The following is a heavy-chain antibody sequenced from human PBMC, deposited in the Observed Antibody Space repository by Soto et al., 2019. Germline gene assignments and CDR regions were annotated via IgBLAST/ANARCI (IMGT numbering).Heavy chain of an antibody. CDR1: GGSISSSSYY. CDR2: IYYSGST. CDR3: ASTYSSSVGNYYYYYGMDV. D-gene: IGHD6-13*01. J-gene: IGHJ6*02. V-gene: IGHV4-39*01. Sequence: SETLSLTCTVSGGSISSSSYYWGWIRQPPGKGLEWIGSIYYSGSTYYNPSLKSRVAISVDTSKNQFSLKLSSVTAADTAVYYCASTYSSSVGNYYYYYGMDVWGQGTTVTVSS.